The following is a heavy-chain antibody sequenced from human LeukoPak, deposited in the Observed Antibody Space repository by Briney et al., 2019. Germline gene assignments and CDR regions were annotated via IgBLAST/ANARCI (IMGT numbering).Heavy chain of an antibody. CDR2: IYYSGST. J-gene: IGHJ4*02. V-gene: IGHV4-38-2*02. CDR1: GYSISSGYY. D-gene: IGHD3-3*01. Sequence: SETLSLTCTVSGYSISSGYYWGWIRQPPGKGLEWIGSIYYSGSTYYNPSLKSRVTISVDTSKNQFSLKLSSVTAADTAVYYCARDIYDFWSGYYQSFDYWGQGTLVTVSS. CDR3: ARDIYDFWSGYYQSFDY.